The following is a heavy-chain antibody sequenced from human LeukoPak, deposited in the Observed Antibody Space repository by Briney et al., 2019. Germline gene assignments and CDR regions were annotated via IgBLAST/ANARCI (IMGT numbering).Heavy chain of an antibody. V-gene: IGHV1-2*02. CDR2: INPNSGGT. J-gene: IGHJ4*02. CDR1: GYTFTGYY. Sequence: ASVKVSCKASGYTFTGYYMHWVRQAPGQGLEWMGWINPNSGGTNCAQKFQGRVTMTRDTSINTAYMELSSLRFDDTAVYYCARAYYDSSGYYYFDYWGQGTLVTVSS. D-gene: IGHD3-22*01. CDR3: ARAYYDSSGYYYFDY.